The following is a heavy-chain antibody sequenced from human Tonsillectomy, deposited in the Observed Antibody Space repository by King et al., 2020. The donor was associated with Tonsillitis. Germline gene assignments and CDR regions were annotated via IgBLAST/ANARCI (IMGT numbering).Heavy chain of an antibody. CDR1: GDSISSYF. V-gene: IGHV4-59*01. CDR3: ARVYDILTGSDNWFDP. CDR2: IYDSGTT. D-gene: IGHD3-9*01. J-gene: IGHJ5*02. Sequence: QLQESGPGLVKPSETLSLSCTVSGDSISSYFWSWIRQPPGKGLEWIGYIYDSGTTNYNPSLKSRVTISVDTSKNQFFLKLSSVTAADTAVYYCARVYDILTGSDNWFDPWGQGTLVTVSS.